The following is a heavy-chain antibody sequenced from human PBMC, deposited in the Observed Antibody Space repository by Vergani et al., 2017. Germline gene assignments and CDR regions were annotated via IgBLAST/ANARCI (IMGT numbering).Heavy chain of an antibody. Sequence: QVQLVESGGGLVKPGGSLRLSCAASGFTFSSYGMHWVRQAPGKGLEWVAVISYDGSNKYYADSVKGRFTISRDNSKNTLYLQMNSLRAEDTAVYYCAKDDYDSSGYYVFDYWGQGTLVTVSS. J-gene: IGHJ4*02. D-gene: IGHD3-22*01. V-gene: IGHV3-30*18. CDR1: GFTFSSYG. CDR3: AKDDYDSSGYYVFDY. CDR2: ISYDGSNK.